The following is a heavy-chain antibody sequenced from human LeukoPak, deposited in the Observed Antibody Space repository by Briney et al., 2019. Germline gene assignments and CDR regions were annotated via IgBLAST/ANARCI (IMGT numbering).Heavy chain of an antibody. CDR2: ISSNGGST. CDR1: GFTFSSYA. Sequence: GGSLRLSCSASGFTFSSYAMHWVRQAPGKGLEYVSAISSNGGSTYYADSVKGRFTISRDNSKNTLYLQMSSLRAEDTAVYYCVTSADPDTAMVWGAFDIWGQGTMVTVSS. CDR3: VTSADPDTAMVWGAFDI. V-gene: IGHV3-64D*09. J-gene: IGHJ3*02. D-gene: IGHD5-18*01.